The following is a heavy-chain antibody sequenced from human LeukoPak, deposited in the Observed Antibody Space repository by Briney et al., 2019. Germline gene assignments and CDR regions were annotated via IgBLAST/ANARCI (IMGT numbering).Heavy chain of an antibody. CDR2: MNPNSGNT. Sequence: ASVKVSCKAPGYTFSSYDINWVRQATGQGLEWMGWMNPNSGNTGYAQKFQGRVTMTRNTSISTAYMELSSLRSEDTAVYYCARVSMVRGAAPYNWFDPWGQGTLVTVSS. V-gene: IGHV1-8*01. D-gene: IGHD3-10*01. CDR1: GYTFSSYD. CDR3: ARVSMVRGAAPYNWFDP. J-gene: IGHJ5*02.